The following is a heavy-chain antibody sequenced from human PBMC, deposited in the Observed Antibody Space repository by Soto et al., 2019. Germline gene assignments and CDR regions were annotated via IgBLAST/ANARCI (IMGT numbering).Heavy chain of an antibody. V-gene: IGHV1-46*03. CDR1: GYTFTIYY. Sequence: GASVKVSCKASGYTFTIYYIHWVRQAPGQGLEWMGIINPSGGSTSYAQKFQGRVTMTRDTSTSTVYMELSSLRSEDTAVYYCARRDYYYYMDVWGKGTTVTVSS. CDR3: ARRDYYYYMDV. CDR2: INPSGGST. J-gene: IGHJ6*03.